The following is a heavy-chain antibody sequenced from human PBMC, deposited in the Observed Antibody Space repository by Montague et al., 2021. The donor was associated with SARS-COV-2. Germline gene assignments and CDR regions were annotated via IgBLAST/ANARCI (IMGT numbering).Heavy chain of an antibody. D-gene: IGHD3-3*01. CDR2: IYHSGST. CDR1: GGSISSSNW. J-gene: IGHJ5*02. CDR3: ATSSYDFWSGYTQGDNWFDP. V-gene: IGHV4-4*02. Sequence: SETLSLTCAVSGGSISSSNWWSWVRQPPRKGLEWIGEIYHSGSTNYNPSLKSRVTISVDKSKNQFSLKLSSVTAADTAVYYCATSSYDFWSGYTQGDNWFDPWGQGTLVTVSS.